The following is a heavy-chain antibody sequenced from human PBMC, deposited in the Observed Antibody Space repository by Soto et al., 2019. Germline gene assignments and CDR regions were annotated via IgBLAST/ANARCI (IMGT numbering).Heavy chain of an antibody. V-gene: IGHV4-39*01. CDR2: IYYSGST. D-gene: IGHD4-17*01. CDR1: GVSISSSSYY. CDR3: ARSMTTVVTLDY. J-gene: IGHJ4*02. Sequence: QLQLQESGAGLVKPSETLSLTCTVSGVSISSSSYYWGWIRQPPGKGLEWIGSIYYSGSTYYNPSLKSRVTISVDTSKNQFSLKLSSVTAADTAVYYCARSMTTVVTLDYWGQGTLVTVSS.